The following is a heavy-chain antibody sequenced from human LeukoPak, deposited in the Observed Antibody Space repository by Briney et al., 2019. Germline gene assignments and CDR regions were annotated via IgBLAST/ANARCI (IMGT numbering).Heavy chain of an antibody. V-gene: IGHV3-74*01. Sequence: GGSLRLSCAASGFTFSSYWMHWVRQAPGKGLVWVSRINSDGGSTSYADSVKGRFAISRDNAKNTLYLHMNSLRAEDTAVYYCARGIGYTYGLGYWGQGTLVTVSS. CDR1: GFTFSSYW. J-gene: IGHJ4*02. D-gene: IGHD5-18*01. CDR3: ARGIGYTYGLGY. CDR2: INSDGGST.